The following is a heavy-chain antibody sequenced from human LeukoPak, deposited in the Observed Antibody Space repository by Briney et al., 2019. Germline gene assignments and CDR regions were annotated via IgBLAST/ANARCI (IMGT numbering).Heavy chain of an antibody. Sequence: PGGSLRPSWAASGFTISCYLMSLVRDAARGGQGMVANTKYDGSEKYYVDSVKGRFTISRDNAKNSLYLQMNSLRAEDTAVYYCARDIEAAGLFLDYWGQGTLVTVSS. V-gene: IGHV3-7*01. J-gene: IGHJ4*02. CDR2: TKYDGSEK. CDR1: GFTISCYL. D-gene: IGHD6-13*01. CDR3: ARDIEAAGLFLDY.